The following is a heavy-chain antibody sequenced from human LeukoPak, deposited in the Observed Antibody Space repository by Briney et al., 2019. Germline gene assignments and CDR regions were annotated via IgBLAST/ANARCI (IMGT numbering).Heavy chain of an antibody. CDR2: ISYDGSNK. Sequence: GGSLRLSCAASGFTFSSYAMYWVRRAPGRGLEWLAVISYDGSNKYYADSVKGRFTISRDNSKNTLYLQMNSLRAEDTAVYYCARAGRMYYYDSSGFDAFDIWGQGTVVTVSS. CDR1: GFTFSSYA. V-gene: IGHV3-30-3*01. CDR3: ARAGRMYYYDSSGFDAFDI. D-gene: IGHD3-22*01. J-gene: IGHJ3*02.